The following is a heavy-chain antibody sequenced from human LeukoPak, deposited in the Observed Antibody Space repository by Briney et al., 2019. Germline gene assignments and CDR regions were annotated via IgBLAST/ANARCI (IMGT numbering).Heavy chain of an antibody. CDR2: VSSSGSTI. J-gene: IGHJ5*02. V-gene: IGHV3-48*03. CDR1: GFTFSSYE. CDR3: ARRGERFDP. Sequence: PGGSLRLSCAASGFTFSSYEMNWVRQAPGKGLEWVSYVSSSGSTIYYADSVKGRFTISRDNAKNSLYLQMNSLRAEDTAVYYCARRGERFDPWGQGTLVTVSS.